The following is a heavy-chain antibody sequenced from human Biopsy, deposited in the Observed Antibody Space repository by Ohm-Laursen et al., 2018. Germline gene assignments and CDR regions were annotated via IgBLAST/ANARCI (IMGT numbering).Heavy chain of an antibody. CDR3: AKGLRNNNWGVEN. CDR2: ISDDGRNK. J-gene: IGHJ4*02. Sequence: SLRLSCSAFGFSFSSYGMHWVRQAPGKGLEWVAVISDDGRNKYYVDSVKGRFTISRDNSKNTLYLQMNNLRAEDTAVFYCAKGLRNNNWGVENWGQGTLVTVSS. D-gene: IGHD7-27*01. CDR1: GFSFSSYG. V-gene: IGHV3-30*18.